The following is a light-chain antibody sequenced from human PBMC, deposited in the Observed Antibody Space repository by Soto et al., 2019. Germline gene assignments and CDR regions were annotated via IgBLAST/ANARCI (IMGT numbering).Light chain of an antibody. CDR1: QDISSY. CDR2: AAS. Sequence: IQLTQSPSSLSASVGDRVTITCRASQDISSYLAWYQQKPGKAPKLLIYAASTLQSGVPSRFSGSGSGTDFTLTICSLQPEDFATYYCQQLNSYPRTFGQGTKV. V-gene: IGKV1-9*01. CDR3: QQLNSYPRT. J-gene: IGKJ1*01.